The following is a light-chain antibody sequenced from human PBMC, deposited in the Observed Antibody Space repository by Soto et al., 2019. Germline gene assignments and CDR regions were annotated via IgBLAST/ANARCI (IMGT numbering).Light chain of an antibody. CDR3: QQYNSYPWT. CDR2: DAS. Sequence: DLQMTQSPSTLSASVGDRVTITCRASQSISSWLAWYQQKPGKAPKVLIYDASSLESGVPSTFSGSGSGTEFTLTISSLQPDAFATYYCQQYNSYPWTYGRGTKVEIK. CDR1: QSISSW. V-gene: IGKV1-5*01. J-gene: IGKJ1*01.